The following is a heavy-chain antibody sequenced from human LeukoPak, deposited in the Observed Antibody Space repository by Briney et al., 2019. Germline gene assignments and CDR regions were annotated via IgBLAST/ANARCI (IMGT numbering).Heavy chain of an antibody. CDR3: GRTSLRYFYLLFRGNFDY. V-gene: IGHV3-48*01. CDR2: TSSSSSTI. CDR1: GFTFSSYS. D-gene: IGHD3-9*01. Sequence: PGGSLRLSCAASGFTFSSYSMNWVRQAPGKGLEWVSYTSSSSSTIYYADSVKGRFTISRDNAKNSLYLQMNSLRAEDTAVYYCGRTSLRYFYLLFRGNFDYLGQGTLVTVSS. J-gene: IGHJ4*02.